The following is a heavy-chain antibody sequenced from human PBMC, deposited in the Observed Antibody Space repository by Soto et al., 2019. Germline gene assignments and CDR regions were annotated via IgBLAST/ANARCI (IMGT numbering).Heavy chain of an antibody. CDR2: IKGDGSST. Sequence: EVQLVASGGGLVQSGGSLRLSCTASGFSFSTYWMHWVRQAPGKGLVWISRIKGDGSSTNYADSVRGRCTISRDNAKNTLYLQVNSLRDEDTAVYYCAGGGHAGAGIYYLGDWGQGTLVTVSS. J-gene: IGHJ4*02. D-gene: IGHD3-10*01. CDR1: GFSFSTYW. CDR3: AGGGHAGAGIYYLGD. V-gene: IGHV3-74*01.